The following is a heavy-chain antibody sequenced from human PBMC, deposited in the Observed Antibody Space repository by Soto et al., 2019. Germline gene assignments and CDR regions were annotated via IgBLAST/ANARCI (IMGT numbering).Heavy chain of an antibody. J-gene: IGHJ4*02. Sequence: QVQLVQSGAEVKKPGSSVKVSCKASGGTFSSYAISWVRQAPGQGLEWMGGIIPIFGTANYAQKFQGRVTITADKSTSTAYMEVSSLRSEDTAVYYCASSGLVISSASYYFDYWGQGTLVTVSS. CDR2: IIPIFGTA. CDR1: GGTFSSYA. CDR3: ASSGLVISSASYYFDY. V-gene: IGHV1-69*06. D-gene: IGHD3-9*01.